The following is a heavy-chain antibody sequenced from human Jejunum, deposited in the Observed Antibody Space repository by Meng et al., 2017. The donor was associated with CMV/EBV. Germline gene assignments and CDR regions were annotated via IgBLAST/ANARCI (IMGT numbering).Heavy chain of an antibody. J-gene: IGHJ4*02. CDR2: ITNSGSGT. V-gene: IGHV3-23*01. CDR3: AKSPGNHRYTGDS. Sequence: ASGFTFSSFAMSWVRQGPGKGLEWVSGITNSGSGTYYADSVKGRFTISRDNSKNTLYLQINSLTVEDTAVYYCAKSPGNHRYTGDSWGQGTLVTVSS. CDR1: GFTFSSFA. D-gene: IGHD3-16*02.